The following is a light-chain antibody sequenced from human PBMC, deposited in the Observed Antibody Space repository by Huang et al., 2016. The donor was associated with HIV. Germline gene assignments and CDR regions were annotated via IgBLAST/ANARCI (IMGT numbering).Light chain of an antibody. CDR1: QSVKS. V-gene: IGKV3-15*01. CDR2: GAS. Sequence: EIVMTQSPATLSVSPGDRATLSCRASQSVKSSALSQQKPGQAPRLLIYGASTRATGGPARFSGRVSGTEFTLTISSLQTEDFAVYYCQQYNNWPPTFGQGTRLEIK. J-gene: IGKJ5*01. CDR3: QQYNNWPPT.